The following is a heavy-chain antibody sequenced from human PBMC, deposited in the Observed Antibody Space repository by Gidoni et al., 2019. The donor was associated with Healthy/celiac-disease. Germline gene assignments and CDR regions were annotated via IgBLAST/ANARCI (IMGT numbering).Heavy chain of an antibody. CDR1: GFTFSSYS. J-gene: IGHJ3*02. V-gene: IGHV3-21*01. CDR3: ARARVVAGGDAFDI. D-gene: IGHD6-19*01. CDR2: ISSSSSYI. Sequence: EVQLVESGGGLVKPGGSLRLSCAASGFTFSSYSMNWVRQAPGKGLEWVSSISSSSSYIYYADSVKGRFTISRDNAKNSLYLQMNSLRAEDTAVYYCARARVVAGGDAFDIWGQGTMVTVSS.